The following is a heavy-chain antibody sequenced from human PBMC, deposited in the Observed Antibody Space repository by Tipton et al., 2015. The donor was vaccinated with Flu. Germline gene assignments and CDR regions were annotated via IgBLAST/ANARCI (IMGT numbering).Heavy chain of an antibody. D-gene: IGHD4-11*01. Sequence: QLVQSGGGLIQPGESLRLSCAASGFTVNSNYMTWVRQPPGRGLEWIANVHTSAGTYYNPSLKSRVTLSVDRSKNQFSLRLASVTAADTAVYFCARRDFSNYVSDPKNWFDSWGQRTLVTVSS. CDR2: VHTSAGT. CDR1: GFTVNSNY. V-gene: IGHV4-4*08. CDR3: ARRDFSNYVSDPKNWFDS. J-gene: IGHJ5*01.